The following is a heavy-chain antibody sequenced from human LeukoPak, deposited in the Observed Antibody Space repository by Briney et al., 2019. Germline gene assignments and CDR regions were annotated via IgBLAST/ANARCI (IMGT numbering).Heavy chain of an antibody. CDR1: GGSISSGGYS. CDR2: IHHSGST. CDR3: ASTYDSSGYYTARAEYFQR. D-gene: IGHD3-22*01. Sequence: SETLSLTCAVSGGSISSGGYSWSWIRQPPGTGLEWIGYIHHSGSTYYNPSLKSRVTISVDRSKNQFSLKLSSVTAADTAVYYCASTYDSSGYYTARAEYFQRWGQGTLVTVSS. V-gene: IGHV4-30-2*01. J-gene: IGHJ1*01.